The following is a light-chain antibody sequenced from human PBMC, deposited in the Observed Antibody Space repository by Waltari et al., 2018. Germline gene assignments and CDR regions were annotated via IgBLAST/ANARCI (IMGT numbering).Light chain of an antibody. V-gene: IGLV2-14*01. J-gene: IGLJ2*01. CDR2: EVS. CDR1: SSDLGRYHY. CDR3: SSYTNSGNVV. Sequence: QSALTQPASVSGSPGQAITISCTGTSSDLGRYHYVSWYQQHPGKAPKLVISEVSNRPSGVSNRFSGSKSGNTASLTISGLQAEDGAHYYCSSYTNSGNVVFGGGTKLTVL.